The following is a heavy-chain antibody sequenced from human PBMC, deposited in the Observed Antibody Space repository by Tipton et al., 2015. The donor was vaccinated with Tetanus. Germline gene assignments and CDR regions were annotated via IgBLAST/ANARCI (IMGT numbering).Heavy chain of an antibody. D-gene: IGHD2-8*01. CDR2: IYPGDSDT. V-gene: IGHV5-51*01. CDR3: ARAHCTDGVCNFDF. Sequence: QLVQSGGEVKKPGESLKISCKGSGYIFTNYWIGWVRQKPGKGLEWMGIIYPGDSDTRYSPPFQGQVTISVDKSINTAYLQWSSLKASDTSVFYCARAHCTDGVCNFDFWGQGALVTVAS. J-gene: IGHJ4*02. CDR1: GYIFTNYW.